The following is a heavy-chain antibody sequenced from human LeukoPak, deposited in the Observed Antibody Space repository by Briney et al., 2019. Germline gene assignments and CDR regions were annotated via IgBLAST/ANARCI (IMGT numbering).Heavy chain of an antibody. J-gene: IGHJ4*02. CDR2: ISYSGRT. V-gene: IGHV4-59*02. Sequence: SETLSHTCTVSGGSVNSYYWSWIRQPPGRGLEWIGYISYSGRTSYNPSLKSRVTISVDTSKNHFSLKLSSVTAADTAVYYCARVTGTIFDYWGQGTLVTVSS. CDR1: GGSVNSYY. CDR3: ARVTGTIFDY. D-gene: IGHD1-7*01.